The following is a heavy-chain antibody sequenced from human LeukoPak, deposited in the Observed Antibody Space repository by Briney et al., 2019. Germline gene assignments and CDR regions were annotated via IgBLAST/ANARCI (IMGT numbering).Heavy chain of an antibody. J-gene: IGHJ5*02. V-gene: IGHV4-34*01. CDR1: GGSFSGYY. D-gene: IGHD6-19*01. Sequence: PSETLSLTCAVYGGSFSGYYWSWIRQPPGKGLEWIGEINHSGSTNYNPSLKSRVTISVDTSKNQFSLKLSSVTAADTAVYYCARAIYSSGFSWGQGTLVTVSS. CDR2: INHSGST. CDR3: ARAIYSSGFS.